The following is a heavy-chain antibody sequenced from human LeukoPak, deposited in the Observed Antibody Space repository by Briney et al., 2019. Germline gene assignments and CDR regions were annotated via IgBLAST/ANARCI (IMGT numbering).Heavy chain of an antibody. CDR3: ARDGYSYGYYYYYMDV. J-gene: IGHJ6*03. Sequence: GGSLRLSCAASGFTFSSYAMSWVRQAPGKGLEWVSAFSGSGGDTYYADSVKGRFTISRDNAKNSLYLQMNSLRAEDTAVYYCARDGYSYGYYYYYMDVWGKGTTVTVSS. CDR2: FSGSGGDT. V-gene: IGHV3-23*01. CDR1: GFTFSSYA. D-gene: IGHD5-18*01.